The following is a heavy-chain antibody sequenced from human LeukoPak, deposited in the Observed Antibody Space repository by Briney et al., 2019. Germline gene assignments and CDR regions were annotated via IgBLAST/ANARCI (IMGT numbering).Heavy chain of an antibody. CDR3: ARRFDY. CDR1: GGSISNYY. J-gene: IGHJ4*02. CDR2: IYDSGST. V-gene: IGHV4-59*01. Sequence: SETLSLTCTVSGGSISNYYWSRIRQPPGKGLEWIGYIYDSGSTNYNPSLKSRVTISVDTSKNQFSLKMDSVTAADTAVYYCARRFDYWGQGTLVTVSS.